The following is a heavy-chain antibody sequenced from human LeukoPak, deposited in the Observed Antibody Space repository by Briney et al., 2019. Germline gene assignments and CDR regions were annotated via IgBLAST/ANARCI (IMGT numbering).Heavy chain of an antibody. CDR2: ISNNGGYT. V-gene: IGHV3-23*01. J-gene: IGHJ4*02. Sequence: GGSLRLSYAASGFTFSSSAMSWVRQAPGKGLEWVSAISNNGGYTYYADSVQGRFTISRDNSKSTLCLQMNSLRAEDTAVYYCAKQLGYCSDGSCYFPYWGRGTLVTVSS. CDR3: AKQLGYCSDGSCYFPY. D-gene: IGHD2-15*01. CDR1: GFTFSSSA.